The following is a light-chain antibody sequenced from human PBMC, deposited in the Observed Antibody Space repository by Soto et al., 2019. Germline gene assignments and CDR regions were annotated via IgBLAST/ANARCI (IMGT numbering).Light chain of an antibody. Sequence: EIVMTQSPATLSVSPGERATFSCRASQSVSSNLAWYQQKPGQAPRLLIYGASIRATGIPARFSGSGSGTEFTLTISTLQSEDFAIYYCQHYNNWPPWTFGQGTRLENK. CDR2: GAS. V-gene: IGKV3-15*01. CDR1: QSVSSN. CDR3: QHYNNWPPWT. J-gene: IGKJ5*01.